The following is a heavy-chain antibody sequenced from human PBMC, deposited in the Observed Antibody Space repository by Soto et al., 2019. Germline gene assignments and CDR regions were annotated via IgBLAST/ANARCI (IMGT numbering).Heavy chain of an antibody. D-gene: IGHD2-8*01. CDR1: GFTFSSYA. CDR2: ISGSGGST. Sequence: PGGSLRLSCAASGFTFSSYAMSWVRQAPGKGLEWVSAISGSGGSTYYADSVKGRFTISRDNSKNTLYLQMNSLRAEDTAVYYCAKLEGQIVLMVYAIFGNPAPGAFDIWGQGKMVTVSS. CDR3: AKLEGQIVLMVYAIFGNPAPGAFDI. J-gene: IGHJ3*02. V-gene: IGHV3-23*01.